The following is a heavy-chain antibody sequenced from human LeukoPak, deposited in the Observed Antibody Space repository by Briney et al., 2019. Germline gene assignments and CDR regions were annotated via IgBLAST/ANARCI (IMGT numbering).Heavy chain of an antibody. CDR3: ASDVGNYGYVADY. D-gene: IGHD3-10*01. CDR2: INQDGSEK. CDR1: GFTFSSYE. V-gene: IGHV3-7*01. Sequence: GGSLRLSCAASGFTFSSYEMNWVRQAPGKGLEWVANINQDGSEKNYVDSVKGRFTISRDNAKNSLYLQMNSLGAEDTVVYYCASDVGNYGYVADYWGQGTLVTVSS. J-gene: IGHJ4*02.